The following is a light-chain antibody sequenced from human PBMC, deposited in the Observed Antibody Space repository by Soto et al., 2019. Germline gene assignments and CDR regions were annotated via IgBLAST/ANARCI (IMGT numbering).Light chain of an antibody. V-gene: IGLV2-18*02. Sequence: QSALTQPPSVSGSPGQSVTISCTGTSSDVGSYNRVSWYQQPPGTAPKLSIYEVGNRPSGVPDRFSGSKSGNTASLTLSGLQAEDEADYYCSSYTSSSTYVFGTGTKLTVL. CDR2: EVG. CDR1: SSDVGSYNR. J-gene: IGLJ1*01. CDR3: SSYTSSSTYV.